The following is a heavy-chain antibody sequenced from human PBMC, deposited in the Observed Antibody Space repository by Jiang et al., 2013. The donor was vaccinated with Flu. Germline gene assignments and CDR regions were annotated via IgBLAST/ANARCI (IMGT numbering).Heavy chain of an antibody. Sequence: RQMPGKGLEWMGIIFPGDSETRYSPSFQGQVTISADKSIRTAYLQWSSLKASDTAMYYCARPGLYSSGWPGVEYWGQGTLVTVSS. CDR2: IFPGDSET. J-gene: IGHJ4*02. D-gene: IGHD6-19*01. V-gene: IGHV5-51*01. CDR3: ARPGLYSSGWPGVEY.